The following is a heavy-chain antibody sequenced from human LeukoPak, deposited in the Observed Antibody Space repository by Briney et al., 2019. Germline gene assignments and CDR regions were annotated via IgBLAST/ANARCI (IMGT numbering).Heavy chain of an antibody. CDR2: VHRSGRI. V-gene: IGHV4-4*02. J-gene: IGHJ4*02. CDR1: GGSISSTNW. Sequence: SGTLSLTCGVSGGSISSTNWWAWVRQPPGEGLECIGEVHRSGRINYNPPLESRLTMSVDMPENHISLKLTSVTAEDTAVYYCEREGGPYRPLDYSGQGTLVTVSS. CDR3: EREGGPYRPLDY.